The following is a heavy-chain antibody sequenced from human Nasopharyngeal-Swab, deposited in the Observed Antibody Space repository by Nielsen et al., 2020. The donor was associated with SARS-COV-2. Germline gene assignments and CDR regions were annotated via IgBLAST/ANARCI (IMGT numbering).Heavy chain of an antibody. CDR1: GFTFSSFE. CDR2: ISNSGSTI. V-gene: IGHV3-48*03. D-gene: IGHD6-19*01. Sequence: GESLKISCAGSGFTFSSFEMNWVRQAPGKGLEWLSYISNSGSTIYYADSVKGRFTISRDNAKNSLYLQMNSLRAEDTAVYYCASEWLPTLTLDYWGQGTLVTVSS. CDR3: ASEWLPTLTLDY. J-gene: IGHJ4*02.